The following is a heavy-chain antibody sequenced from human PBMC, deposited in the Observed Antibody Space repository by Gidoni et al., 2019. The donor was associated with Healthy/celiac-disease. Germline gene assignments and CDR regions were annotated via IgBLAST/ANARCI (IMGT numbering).Heavy chain of an antibody. V-gene: IGHV1-46*03. J-gene: IGHJ4*02. Sequence: WMGIINPSGGSTSYAQKFQGRVTMTRDTSTSTVYMELSSLRSEETAVYYCARDRRIAAAGIAYWGQGTLVTVSS. D-gene: IGHD6-13*01. CDR2: INPSGGST. CDR3: ARDRRIAAAGIAY.